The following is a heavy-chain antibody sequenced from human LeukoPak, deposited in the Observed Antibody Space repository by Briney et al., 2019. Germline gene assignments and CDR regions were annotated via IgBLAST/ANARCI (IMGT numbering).Heavy chain of an antibody. CDR1: GGSISSYY. CDR2: IYTSGST. J-gene: IGHJ4*02. Sequence: ASETLSLTCTVSGGSISSYYWSWIRQPAGKGLEWIGRIYTSGSTNYNPSLKSRVTMSVDTSKNQCSLKLSSVTAADTAVYYCARAPDEYCSSTSCYTGFDYWGQGTLVTVSS. V-gene: IGHV4-4*07. CDR3: ARAPDEYCSSTSCYTGFDY. D-gene: IGHD2-2*02.